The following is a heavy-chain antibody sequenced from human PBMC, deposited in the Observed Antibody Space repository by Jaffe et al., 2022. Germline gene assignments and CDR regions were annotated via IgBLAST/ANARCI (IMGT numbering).Heavy chain of an antibody. CDR3: AREYALDGHNQEPVPAAEYYFDY. V-gene: IGHV1-46*01. CDR2: INPSGGST. J-gene: IGHJ4*02. Sequence: QVQLVQSGAEVKKPGASVKVSCKASGYTFTSYYMHWVRQAPGQGLEWMGIINPSGGSTSYAQKFQGRVTMTRDTSTSTVYMELSSLRSEDTAVYYCAREYALDGHNQEPVPAAEYYFDYWGQGTLVTVSS. D-gene: IGHD2-2*01. CDR1: GYTFTSYY.